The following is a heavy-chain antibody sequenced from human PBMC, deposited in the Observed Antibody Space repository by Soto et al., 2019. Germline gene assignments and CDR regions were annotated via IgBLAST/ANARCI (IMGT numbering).Heavy chain of an antibody. V-gene: IGHV3-7*01. D-gene: IGHD4-17*01. J-gene: IGHJ4*02. CDR1: GFTFSAYW. CDR3: ARDLMTTVTSPPIDY. Sequence: EVQLVESGGSLVQPGGSLRLSCAASGFTFSAYWMTWVRQAPGKGLEWVANINQDGSEKYYVDSVKGRFTISRDSAKNSLYLQMNSLRVEDTAVYYCARDLMTTVTSPPIDYWGQGTLVTVSS. CDR2: INQDGSEK.